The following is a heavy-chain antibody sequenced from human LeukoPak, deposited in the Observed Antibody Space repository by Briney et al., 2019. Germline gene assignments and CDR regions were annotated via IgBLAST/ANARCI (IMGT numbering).Heavy chain of an antibody. CDR1: GGSISSSSYY. D-gene: IGHD3-22*01. J-gene: IGHJ4*02. V-gene: IGHV4-39*07. CDR3: ARDRLAYYYDSSGYYPQGNVDY. CDR2: IYYSGST. Sequence: PSETLSLTCTVSGGSISSSSYYWGWIRQPPGKGLEWIGSIYYSGSTYYNPSLKSRVTISVDTSKNQFSLKLSSVTAADTAVYYCARDRLAYYYDSSGYYPQGNVDYWGQGTLVTVSS.